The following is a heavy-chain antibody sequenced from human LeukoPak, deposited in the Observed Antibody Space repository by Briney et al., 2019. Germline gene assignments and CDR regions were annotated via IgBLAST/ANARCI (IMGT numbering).Heavy chain of an antibody. CDR2: IWPNGSNK. CDR1: GFTFSTYG. D-gene: IGHD6-19*01. CDR3: ARRGSGFDY. Sequence: GGSLRLSCAASGFTFSTYGMHWVRQAPGKGLEWVAVIWPNGSNKYHADSVKGRFTISRDNSKSTLFLQMNSLRAEDTAVYYCARRGSGFDYWGQGTVVTVSS. J-gene: IGHJ4*02. V-gene: IGHV3-33*01.